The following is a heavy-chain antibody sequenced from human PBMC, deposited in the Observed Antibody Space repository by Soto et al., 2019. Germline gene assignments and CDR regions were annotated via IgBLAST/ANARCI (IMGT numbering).Heavy chain of an antibody. CDR2: IYYSGST. J-gene: IGHJ4*02. CDR1: GGSISSGGYY. D-gene: IGHD3-3*01. V-gene: IGHV4-31*03. CDR3: ARGLLEDYDFWSGYYRPWYFDY. Sequence: SETLSLTCTVSGGSISSGGYYWSWIRQHPGKGLEWIGYIYYSGSTYYNPSLKSRVTISVNTSKNQFSLKLSSVTAADTAVYYCARGLLEDYDFWSGYYRPWYFDYWGQGTLVTVSS.